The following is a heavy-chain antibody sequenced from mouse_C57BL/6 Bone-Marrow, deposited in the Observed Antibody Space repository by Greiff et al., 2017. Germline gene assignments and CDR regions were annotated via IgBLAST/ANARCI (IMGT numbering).Heavy chain of an antibody. D-gene: IGHD2-4*01. CDR2: INPGSGGT. V-gene: IGHV1-54*01. Sequence: VQLKQSGAELVRPGTSVKVSCKASGYAFTNYLIEWVKQRPGQGLEWIGVINPGSGGTNYNEKFKGKATLTADKSSSTAYMQLSSLTSEDSAVYFCARSDYEGFAYWGQGTLVTVSA. CDR1: GYAFTNYL. J-gene: IGHJ3*01. CDR3: ARSDYEGFAY.